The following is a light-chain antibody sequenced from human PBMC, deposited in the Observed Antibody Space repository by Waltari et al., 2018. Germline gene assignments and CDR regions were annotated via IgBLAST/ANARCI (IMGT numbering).Light chain of an antibody. Sequence: EIVLTQSPGTLSLSPGERATLSCRASQRVTSISLTWYQQKLGQAPRLLIDGTSTRATGIPYRFSGSGSGTDFTLTISRLEPEDFAVYYCQQYDGEVVTFGGGTKVEI. J-gene: IGKJ4*01. CDR3: QQYDGEVVT. CDR2: GTS. V-gene: IGKV3-20*01. CDR1: QRVTSIS.